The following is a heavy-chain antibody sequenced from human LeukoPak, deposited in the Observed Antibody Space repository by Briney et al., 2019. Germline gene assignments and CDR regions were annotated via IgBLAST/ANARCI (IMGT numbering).Heavy chain of an antibody. CDR2: IYYSGNT. J-gene: IGHJ3*02. D-gene: IGHD3-22*01. CDR3: ARDAVITATDAFDI. Sequence: SETLSLTCTVSGGSLSSSSYYWGWIRQPPGKGLEWIGSIYYSGNTYYNPSLKSRVTISVDTSKNQFSLKLSSVTAADTAVCYCARDAVITATDAFDIWGQGTMVTVSS. CDR1: GGSLSSSSYY. V-gene: IGHV4-39*07.